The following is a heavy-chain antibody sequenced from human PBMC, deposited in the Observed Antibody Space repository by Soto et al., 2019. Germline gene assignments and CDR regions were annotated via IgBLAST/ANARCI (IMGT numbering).Heavy chain of an antibody. Sequence: GGSLRLSCAASGFTFSTYWMHWVRQAPGKGLVWVSRINSDGSSTGYADSVKGRFTISRDNAKNALYLQMNNLRAEDTAVYYCARDQGADDSSGRAYSDYRNLLDYWGQGTLVTVSS. V-gene: IGHV3-74*01. D-gene: IGHD4-17*01. CDR1: GFTFSTYW. CDR2: INSDGSST. CDR3: ARDQGADDSSGRAYSDYRNLLDY. J-gene: IGHJ4*02.